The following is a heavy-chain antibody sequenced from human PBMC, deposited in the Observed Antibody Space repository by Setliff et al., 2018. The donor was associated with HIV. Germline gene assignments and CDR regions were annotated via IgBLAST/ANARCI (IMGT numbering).Heavy chain of an antibody. CDR1: GYTFTSYY. CDR3: ATEGAGGSYQRASALDL. J-gene: IGHJ3*01. V-gene: IGHV1-46*01. D-gene: IGHD1-26*01. CDR2: LNPSGDST. Sequence: ASVKVSCKASGYTFTSYYVHWVRQAPGQGLEWMGILNPSGDSTAYAQKFQGRVTMSRDTSTSTVYMELSRLRSEDTAVYYCATEGAGGSYQRASALDLWGQGTMVTVSS.